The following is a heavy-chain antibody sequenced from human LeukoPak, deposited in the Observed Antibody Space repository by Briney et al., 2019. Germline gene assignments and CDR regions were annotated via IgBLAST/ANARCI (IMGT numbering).Heavy chain of an antibody. V-gene: IGHV4-34*01. CDR2: INHSGST. J-gene: IGHJ6*03. CDR3: VGGSYSKYYMDV. Sequence: SETLSLTCAVYGGSFSGYYWSWIRQPPGKGLEWIGEINHSGSTNYNPSLKSRVTISVDTSKNQFSLKLSSVTAADTAVYYCVGGSYSKYYMDVWGKGTTVTVSS. D-gene: IGHD1-26*01. CDR1: GGSFSGYY.